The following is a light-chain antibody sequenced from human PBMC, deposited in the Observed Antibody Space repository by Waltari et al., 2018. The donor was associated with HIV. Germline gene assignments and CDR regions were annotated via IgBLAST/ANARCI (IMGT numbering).Light chain of an antibody. CDR3: QSGDNSGPHVV. Sequence: SYELTQPPSLSVSPGQTAGITCSGNVLSRQSSYWYRQKPGQAPVMVMYRDTERPSGIPGRFSGSKSGTTVTLTIGGVQAEDEADYYCQSGDNSGPHVVFGGGTTLTVL. J-gene: IGLJ2*01. V-gene: IGLV3-25*03. CDR2: RDT. CDR1: VLSRQS.